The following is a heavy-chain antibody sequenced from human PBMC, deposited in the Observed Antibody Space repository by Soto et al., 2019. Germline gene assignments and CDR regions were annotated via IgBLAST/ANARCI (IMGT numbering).Heavy chain of an antibody. CDR2: VIPIFGTA. D-gene: IGHD3-10*01. Sequence: QVQLVQSGAEVKKPGSSVKVSCKASGGTFSSYAISWVRQAPGQGLEWMGGVIPIFGTANYAQKFQGRVTITADKSTSTAYMELRSLRSEDTAVYYCARDSLWFGELFPSYYYGMDVWGQGTTVTVSS. J-gene: IGHJ6*02. CDR1: GGTFSSYA. V-gene: IGHV1-69*06. CDR3: ARDSLWFGELFPSYYYGMDV.